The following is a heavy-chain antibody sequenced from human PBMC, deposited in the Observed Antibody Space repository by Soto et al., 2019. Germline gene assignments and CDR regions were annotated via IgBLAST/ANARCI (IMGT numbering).Heavy chain of an antibody. CDR1: GGSVSSGSYY. J-gene: IGHJ6*02. V-gene: IGHV4-61*01. D-gene: IGHD1-26*01. CDR3: ARDLGVGAIYYYGMDV. Sequence: QVQLQESGPGLVKPSETLSLTCTVSGGSVSSGSYYWSWIRQPPGKGLEWIGYIYYGGSTNYNPSLKSRVTISVDTSKNQFSLKLSSVTAADTAVYYCARDLGVGAIYYYGMDVWGQGTTVTVSS. CDR2: IYYGGST.